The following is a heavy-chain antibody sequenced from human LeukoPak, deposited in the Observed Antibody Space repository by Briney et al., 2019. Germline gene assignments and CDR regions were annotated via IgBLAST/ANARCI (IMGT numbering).Heavy chain of an antibody. Sequence: ASVKVSCKASGYTFTSYDINWVQQATGQGLEWMGWMNPNSGNTGYAQKFQGRVTITRNTSISTAYMELSSLRSEDTAVYYCARGRTYYDFWSGSPRGDAFDIWGQGTMVTVSS. V-gene: IGHV1-8*01. J-gene: IGHJ3*02. CDR2: MNPNSGNT. CDR3: ARGRTYYDFWSGSPRGDAFDI. D-gene: IGHD3-3*01. CDR1: GYTFTSYD.